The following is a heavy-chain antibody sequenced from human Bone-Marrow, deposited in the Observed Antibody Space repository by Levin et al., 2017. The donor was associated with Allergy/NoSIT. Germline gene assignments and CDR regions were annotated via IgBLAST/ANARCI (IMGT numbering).Heavy chain of an antibody. CDR2: IYWDDDE. V-gene: IGHV2-5*02. J-gene: IGHJ4*02. CDR3: ARYGSYFDAIGQARYFDY. D-gene: IGHD3-22*01. CDR1: GFSFSTSDVG. Sequence: SGPTLVKPTQTLTLTCTFSGFSFSTSDVGVGWIRQPPGKALEWLTLIYWDDDERYNPSLKSRLTITKDTSKDQVILTMANMHPLDTATYYCARYGSYFDAIGQARYFDYWGQGILVTVSS.